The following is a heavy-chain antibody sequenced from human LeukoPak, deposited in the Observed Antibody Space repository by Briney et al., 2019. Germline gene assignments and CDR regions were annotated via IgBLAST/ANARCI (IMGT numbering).Heavy chain of an antibody. CDR2: IRYDGSNK. Sequence: GGSLRLSCAASGFTFSSYSMSWVRQAPGKGLEWVAFIRYDGSNKYYADSVKGRFTISRDNSKNTLYLQMNSLRAEDTAVYYCAKGTSSGPDYWGQGTLVTVSS. CDR1: GFTFSSYS. CDR3: AKGTSSGPDY. J-gene: IGHJ4*02. V-gene: IGHV3-30*02. D-gene: IGHD3-22*01.